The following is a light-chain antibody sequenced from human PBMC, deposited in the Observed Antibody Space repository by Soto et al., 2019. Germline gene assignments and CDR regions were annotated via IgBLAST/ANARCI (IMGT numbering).Light chain of an antibody. Sequence: QSVLTQPRSVSGSPGQSVTISCTGTSSDVGGYDYVSWYQHHPGKAPQLMIYDVSKRPSGVPDRFSGSKSGNTASLIISGLQAEDEAEYSCCSYAGTYSLFGGGTKLTVL. CDR3: CSYAGTYSL. V-gene: IGLV2-11*01. J-gene: IGLJ3*02. CDR1: SSDVGGYDY. CDR2: DVS.